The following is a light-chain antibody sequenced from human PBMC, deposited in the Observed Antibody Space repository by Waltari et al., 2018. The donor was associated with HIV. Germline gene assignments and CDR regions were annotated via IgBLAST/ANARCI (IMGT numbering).Light chain of an antibody. CDR3: QQYNDWPPLS. V-gene: IGKV3-15*01. Sequence: EIVMTQSPATLSVSPGERATLSCRASQSVSSNLAWYHQKHGQPPRLLIYCASIRATVIPAMFSGSGFGTEFTLNISSLHSEDFAVFYCQQYNDWPPLSFVGGTKVLI. CDR1: QSVSSN. CDR2: CAS. J-gene: IGKJ4*01.